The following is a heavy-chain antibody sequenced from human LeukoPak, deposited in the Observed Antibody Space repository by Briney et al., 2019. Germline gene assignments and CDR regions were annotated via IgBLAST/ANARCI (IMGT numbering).Heavy chain of an antibody. D-gene: IGHD2-2*01. J-gene: IGHJ3*02. CDR2: ITSDGRIT. CDR3: ARVGVPQYSFDI. Sequence: GGSLRLSSVASGFTFRSNWTHCVRQVPGKGPVCVSRITSDGRITSSTDSVKGRFTISRDKAKNTQYLQMNSLRAEDTAVYSCARVGVPQYSFDIWGQGTWVTVSS. V-gene: IGHV3-74*01. CDR1: GFTFRSNW.